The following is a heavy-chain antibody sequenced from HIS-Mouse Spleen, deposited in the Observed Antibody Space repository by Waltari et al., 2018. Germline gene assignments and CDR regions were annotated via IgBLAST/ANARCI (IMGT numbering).Heavy chain of an antibody. CDR2: INYSGST. V-gene: IGHV4-39*07. J-gene: IGHJ2*01. CDR1: GGSISSSSYY. Sequence: QLQLQESGPGLVKPSETLSLTCTVSGGSISSSSYYWGWIRQPPGKGLGWIGSINYSGSTYSNPSLKSRVTRSVDTSKNQFSLKLSSVTAADTAVYYCAREIPYSSSWYDWYFDLWGRGTLVTVSS. CDR3: AREIPYSSSWYDWYFDL. D-gene: IGHD6-13*01.